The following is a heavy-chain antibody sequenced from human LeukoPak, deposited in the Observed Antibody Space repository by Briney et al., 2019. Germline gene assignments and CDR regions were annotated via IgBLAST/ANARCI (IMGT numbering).Heavy chain of an antibody. D-gene: IGHD6-13*01. V-gene: IGHV3-30-3*01. CDR2: ISYDGSNK. CDR3: ARARDRSSWYGYFDY. J-gene: IGHJ4*02. Sequence: GGSLRLSCAASGFTFSSYAMHWVRQAPGKGLKWVAVISYDGSNKYYADSVKGRFTISRDNSKNTLYLQMNSLRAGDTAVYYCARARDRSSWYGYFDYWGQGTLVTVSS. CDR1: GFTFSSYA.